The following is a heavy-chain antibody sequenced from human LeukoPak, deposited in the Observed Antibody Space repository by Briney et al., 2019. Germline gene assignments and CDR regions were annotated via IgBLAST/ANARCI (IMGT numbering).Heavy chain of an antibody. D-gene: IGHD6-19*01. CDR3: ARHNLEQWLVRNWFDP. J-gene: IGHJ5*02. CDR2: IYYSGST. V-gene: IGHV4-30-4*01. Sequence: PSQTLSLTCTVSGDSINSGGYFWSWIRQYPGKGLEWIGYIYYSGSTYYNPSLKSRVTISVDTSKNQFSLKLSSVAAADTAVYYCARHNLEQWLVRNWFDPWGQGTLVTVSS. CDR1: GDSINSGGYF.